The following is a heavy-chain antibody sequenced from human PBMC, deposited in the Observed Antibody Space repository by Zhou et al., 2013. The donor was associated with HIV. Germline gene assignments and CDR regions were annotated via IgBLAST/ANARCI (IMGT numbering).Heavy chain of an antibody. Sequence: QVHLVQSGGEVQKPGASVKVSCKASGYTFGNSGITWVRQAPGQGLEWMGWVSDYNGIANYAQKFQGRVSMTIDTSTSTAYLELRSLRSEDTALYYCARDAVVGAANWFDPWGQGTLVTVAS. J-gene: IGHJ5*02. CDR2: VSDYNGIA. CDR3: ARDAVVGAANWFDP. V-gene: IGHV1-18*01. CDR1: GYTFGNSG. D-gene: IGHD2-15*01.